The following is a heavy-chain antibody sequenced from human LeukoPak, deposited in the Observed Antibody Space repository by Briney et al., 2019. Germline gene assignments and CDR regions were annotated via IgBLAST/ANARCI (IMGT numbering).Heavy chain of an antibody. J-gene: IGHJ4*02. Sequence: SQTLSLTCTVSGGSITSGSYYWSWIRQPAGKGLEWIGRIYTSGSTNYNPSLKSRITISVDTSKNQFSLKLSSVTAADTAVYYCARVRSSGWYGLTYFDYWGQGTLVTVSS. CDR2: IYTSGST. V-gene: IGHV4-61*02. CDR1: GGSITSGSYY. CDR3: ARVRSSGWYGLTYFDY. D-gene: IGHD6-19*01.